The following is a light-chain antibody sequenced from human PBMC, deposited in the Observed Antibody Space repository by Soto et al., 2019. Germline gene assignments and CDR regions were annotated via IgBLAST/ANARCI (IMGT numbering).Light chain of an antibody. CDR1: QDISNY. Sequence: DIQMTQSPSSLSASVGDRVTITCQARQDISNYLNWYQQKPGKAPKLLIYDASNLETGVPSRFSGSGSGTDFTFTISSLQPEDIATYYCQQYDNLPPIFGPGTKVDIK. CDR3: QQYDNLPPI. J-gene: IGKJ3*01. CDR2: DAS. V-gene: IGKV1-33*01.